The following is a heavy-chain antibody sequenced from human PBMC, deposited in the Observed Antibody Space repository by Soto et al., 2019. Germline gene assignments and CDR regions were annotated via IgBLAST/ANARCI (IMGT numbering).Heavy chain of an antibody. J-gene: IGHJ4*02. CDR1: GFTVSSNY. V-gene: IGHV3-53*01. Sequence: GGSLRLSCAASGFTVSSNYMSWVRQAPGKGLEWVSVIYSGGSTYYADSVKGRFTISRDNSKNTLYLQMNSLRAEDTAVYYCASVAIFGVVSHDYWGQGTLVTVSS. CDR3: ASVAIFGVVSHDY. CDR2: IYSGGST. D-gene: IGHD3-3*01.